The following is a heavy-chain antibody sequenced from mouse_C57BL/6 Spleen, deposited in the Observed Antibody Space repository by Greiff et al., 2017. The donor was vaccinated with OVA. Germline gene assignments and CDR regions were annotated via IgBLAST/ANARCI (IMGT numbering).Heavy chain of an antibody. Sequence: VQLQESGAELVRPGASVTLSCKASGYTFTDYEMHWVKQTPVHGLEWIGAIDPETGGTAYNQKFKGKAILTADKSSSTAYMELRSLTSEDSAVYYCTRRTGDYDGDWYFDVWGTGTTVTVSS. CDR3: TRRTGDYDGDWYFDV. J-gene: IGHJ1*03. CDR2: IDPETGGT. V-gene: IGHV1-15*01. D-gene: IGHD2-4*01. CDR1: GYTFTDYE.